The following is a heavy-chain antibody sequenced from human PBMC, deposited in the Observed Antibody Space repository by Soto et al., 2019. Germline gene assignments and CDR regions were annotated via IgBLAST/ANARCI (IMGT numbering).Heavy chain of an antibody. CDR3: ARDRQNYGSFDY. CDR1: GYTFTNYG. Sequence: QVQLVQSGAEVKKPGASVKVPCKASGYTFTNYGISWVRQAPGQGLEWMGWINSYSGITNNAQNFQGRVTMTTDTSTNTAYMELRRLSSDDTAVYYCARDRQNYGSFDYWGQGTLVNVSS. V-gene: IGHV1-18*01. J-gene: IGHJ4*02. CDR2: INSYSGIT. D-gene: IGHD4-17*01.